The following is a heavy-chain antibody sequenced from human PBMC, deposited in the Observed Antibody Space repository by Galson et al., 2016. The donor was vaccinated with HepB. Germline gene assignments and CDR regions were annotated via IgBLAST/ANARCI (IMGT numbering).Heavy chain of an antibody. Sequence: ETLSLTCGVSSGYITNSNYWSWVRQPPGKGLEWIGEVSNKGKTDFNPSLASRLSMSFDMSTNEASLRLNFMTAEDTATYFCTRESGAFVPFGFWGQGAPVVVSS. CDR2: VSNKGKT. J-gene: IGHJ4*02. CDR1: SGYITNSNY. D-gene: IGHD3-16*01. V-gene: IGHV4-4*01. CDR3: TRESGAFVPFGF.